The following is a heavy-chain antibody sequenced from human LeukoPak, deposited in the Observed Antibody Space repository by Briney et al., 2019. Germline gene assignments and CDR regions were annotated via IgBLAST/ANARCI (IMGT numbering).Heavy chain of an antibody. V-gene: IGHV1-2*04. D-gene: IGHD3-22*01. CDR3: ARELYYYDSSGYPLNWFDP. CDR1: GYTFTGYY. J-gene: IGHJ5*02. Sequence: GASVKVSCKASGYTFTGYYVHWVRQAPGQGLEWMGWINPNSGGTNYAQKFQGWVTMTRDTSISTAYMELSRLRSDDTAVYYCARELYYYDSSGYPLNWFDPWGQGTLVTVSS. CDR2: INPNSGGT.